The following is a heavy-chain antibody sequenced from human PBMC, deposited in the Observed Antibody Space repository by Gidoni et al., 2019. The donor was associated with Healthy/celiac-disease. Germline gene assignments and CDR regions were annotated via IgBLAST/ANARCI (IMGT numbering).Heavy chain of an antibody. J-gene: IGHJ4*02. Sequence: QVQLVQSGAEVKKPGASVKVSCKASGYTFTSYQMHWVRQAPGQGLGWMGIINPSGGSTSYAQKFQGRVTMTRDTSTSTGYMELSSLRSEDTAVYYCARDGGLYDILTGYYFDYWGQGTLVTVSS. D-gene: IGHD3-9*01. CDR3: ARDGGLYDILTGYYFDY. CDR2: INPSGGST. V-gene: IGHV1-46*01. CDR1: GYTFTSYQ.